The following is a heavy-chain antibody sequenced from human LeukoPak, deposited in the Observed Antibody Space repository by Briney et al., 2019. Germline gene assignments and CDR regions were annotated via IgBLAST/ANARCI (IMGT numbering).Heavy chain of an antibody. CDR3: AKGPMTKLDP. D-gene: IGHD4-11*01. CDR1: GFTFSNYA. J-gene: IGHJ5*02. V-gene: IGHV3-23*01. CDR2: FSGSGVST. Sequence: GGSLRLSCAASGFTFSNYAMSWVRQAPGKGLEWVSAFSGSGVSTHYADSVKGRFTISRDNSKNTLYLQMNSLRAEDTAVYYCAKGPMTKLDPWGQGTLVTVSS.